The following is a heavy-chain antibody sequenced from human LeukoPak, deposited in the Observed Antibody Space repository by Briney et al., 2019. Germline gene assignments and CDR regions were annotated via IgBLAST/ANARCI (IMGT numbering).Heavy chain of an antibody. CDR2: IYSDGNDR. CDR3: VRYDWNYPDY. J-gene: IGHJ4*02. V-gene: IGHV3-74*01. D-gene: IGHD1-7*01. CDR1: GVTFSRYW. Sequence: PGGSLRPSCAASGVTFSRYWMYWVRQAPGKGLVWVSGIYSDGNDRRYADSVKGRFTISRDNAKNTVFLQMNSLRAEDTAVYYCVRYDWNYPDYWGQGTLVTVSS.